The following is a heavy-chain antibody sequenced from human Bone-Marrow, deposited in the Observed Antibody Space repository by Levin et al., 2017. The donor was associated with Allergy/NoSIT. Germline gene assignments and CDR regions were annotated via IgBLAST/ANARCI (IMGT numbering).Heavy chain of an antibody. Sequence: SCTVSGGSISSGSYYWSWIRQPAGKGLEWIGRIYTTGGTHYNPSLQSRVTVSVDTSKNQFSLRLSSVTAADTAIYFCARMVVDFEWYFDLWGRGTLVTVSS. CDR2: IYTTGGT. D-gene: IGHD2-8*01. V-gene: IGHV4-61*02. CDR1: GGSISSGSYY. CDR3: ARMVVDFEWYFDL. J-gene: IGHJ2*01.